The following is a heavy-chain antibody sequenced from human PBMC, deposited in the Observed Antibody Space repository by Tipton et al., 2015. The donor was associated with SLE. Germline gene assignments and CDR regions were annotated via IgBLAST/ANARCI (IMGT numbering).Heavy chain of an antibody. V-gene: IGHV4-59*11. CDR1: GGSISSHY. CDR2: IYYSGST. CDR3: ARGQWNAFDI. Sequence: TLSLTCTVSGGSISSHYWSWIRQPPGKGLEWIGYIYYSGSTNYNPSLKSRVTISVDTSKNQFSLKLSSVTAADTAVYYCARGQWNAFDIWGQGTMVTVSS. D-gene: IGHD2-8*01. J-gene: IGHJ3*02.